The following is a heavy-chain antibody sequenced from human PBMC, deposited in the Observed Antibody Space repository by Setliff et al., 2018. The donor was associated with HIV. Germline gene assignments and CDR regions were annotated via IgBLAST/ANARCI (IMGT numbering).Heavy chain of an antibody. J-gene: IGHJ3*02. Sequence: TLSLTCSVSGGSISSGIHYWNWIRQHPGKGLEWIGYIDYSGSAYYNPSLESRITISLDRSQNQFSLDLGSVTAADTAVYYCATADNFGSGTFLPFDCLDIWGQGTMVTVSS. CDR2: IDYSGSA. D-gene: IGHD3-10*01. CDR1: GGSISSGIHY. CDR3: ATADNFGSGTFLPFDCLDI. V-gene: IGHV4-31*03.